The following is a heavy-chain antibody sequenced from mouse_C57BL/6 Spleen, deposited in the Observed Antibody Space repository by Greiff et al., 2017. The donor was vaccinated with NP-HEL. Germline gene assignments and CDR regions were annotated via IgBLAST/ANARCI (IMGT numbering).Heavy chain of an antibody. D-gene: IGHD1-1*01. CDR2: INYDGSST. CDR1: GFTFSDYY. Sequence: EVMLVESEGGLVQPGSSMKLSCTASGFTFSDYYMAWVRQVPEKGLEWVANINYDGSSTYYLDSLKSRFIISRDNAKNILYLQMSSLKSEDTATYYCARAQSYYYGSKYYFDYWGQGTTLTVSS. V-gene: IGHV5-16*01. CDR3: ARAQSYYYGSKYYFDY. J-gene: IGHJ2*01.